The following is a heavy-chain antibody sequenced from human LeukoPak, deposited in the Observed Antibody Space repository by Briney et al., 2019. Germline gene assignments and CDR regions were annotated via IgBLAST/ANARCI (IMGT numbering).Heavy chain of an antibody. CDR1: GFTFSSYW. J-gene: IGHJ4*02. CDR3: AREDGYGGYCFDY. V-gene: IGHV3-7*01. Sequence: SGGSLRLSCAASGFTFSSYWMGWVRQAPGKGLEWEANIKQDGSEKYYVDSVKGRFTISRDNAKNSLYLQMNSLRAEDTAVYYCAREDGYGGYCFDYWGQGTLVTVSS. CDR2: IKQDGSEK. D-gene: IGHD4-23*01.